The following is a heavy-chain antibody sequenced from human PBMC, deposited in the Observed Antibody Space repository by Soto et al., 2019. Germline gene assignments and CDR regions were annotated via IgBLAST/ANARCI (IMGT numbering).Heavy chain of an antibody. Sequence: QVQLVESGGGLVKPGGSLRLSCAASGFTFSDYYMSWIRQAPGKGLEWGSYISSSGSTIYYADSVKGRFTISRDNAKNSLYLQMNSLRAEDTAVYYCARDRRGITIFGVVPNPGGMDVWGQGTTVTVSS. D-gene: IGHD3-3*01. CDR2: ISSSGSTI. V-gene: IGHV3-11*01. CDR3: ARDRRGITIFGVVPNPGGMDV. J-gene: IGHJ6*02. CDR1: GFTFSDYY.